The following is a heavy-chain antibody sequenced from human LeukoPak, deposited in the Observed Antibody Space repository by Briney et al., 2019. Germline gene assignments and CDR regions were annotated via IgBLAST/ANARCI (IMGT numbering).Heavy chain of an antibody. D-gene: IGHD2-2*01. J-gene: IGHJ4*02. CDR2: IYPRDSDT. CDR1: GYSFTSYW. V-gene: IGHV5-51*01. CDR3: AIPLYFASTSCYDC. Sequence: GESLKISCKGFGYSFTSYWIGWVRQMPGKGLEWMGIIYPRDSDTRYSPPFQGQVTMSVDKSISTAYLQWSSLKASDTAMYYCAIPLYFASTSCYDCWGQGTLVTVSS.